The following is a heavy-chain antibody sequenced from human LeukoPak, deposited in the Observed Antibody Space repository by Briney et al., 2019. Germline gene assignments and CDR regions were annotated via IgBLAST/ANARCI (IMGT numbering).Heavy chain of an antibody. CDR2: IYTSGST. CDR3: ARGNQQLSWGLVDY. V-gene: IGHV4-4*07. CDR1: GGSISSYY. J-gene: IGHJ4*02. Sequence: SETLSLTCTVSGGSISSYYWSWIRQPAGKGLEWIGRIYTSGSTNYNPSLKSRVTMSVDASKNQFSLKLSSVTAADTAVYYCARGNQQLSWGLVDYWGQGTLVTVSS. D-gene: IGHD6-13*01.